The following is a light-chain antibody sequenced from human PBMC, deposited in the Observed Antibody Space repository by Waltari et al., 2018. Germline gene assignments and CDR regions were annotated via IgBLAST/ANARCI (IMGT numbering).Light chain of an antibody. CDR3: CSFAGTYTFWV. V-gene: IGLV2-11*01. CDR1: SSDVGRYPF. Sequence: QSVLTQPRSVSESPGQSVTISCTGTSSDVGRYPFVSWDQQHPGAAPKLMIYDVTRRPSGVTARFSGSKSGNTASLTISRLQAEDEADYFCCSFAGTYTFWVFGGGTKLTVL. CDR2: DVT. J-gene: IGLJ3*02.